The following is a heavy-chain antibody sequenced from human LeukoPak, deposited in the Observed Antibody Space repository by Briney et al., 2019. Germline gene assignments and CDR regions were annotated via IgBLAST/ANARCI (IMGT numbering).Heavy chain of an antibody. CDR3: ARLPARYSSSF. CDR1: GFTFSSYE. D-gene: IGHD6-13*01. CDR2: ISSSGSTI. J-gene: IGHJ4*02. V-gene: IGHV3-48*03. Sequence: PGGSLRLSCAASGFTFSSYEMNWVRQAPGKGLEWVSYISSSGSTIYYADSVKGRFPISRDNAKNSLYLQMNSLRAEDTAVYYCARLPARYSSSFWGQGTLVTVSS.